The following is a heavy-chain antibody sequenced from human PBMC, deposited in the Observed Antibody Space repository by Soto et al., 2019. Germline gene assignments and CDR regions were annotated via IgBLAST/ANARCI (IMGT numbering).Heavy chain of an antibody. V-gene: IGHV1-58*01. CDR3: AAEERGSAYYYYGMDV. Sequence: SGKVACKASGFTVTSSAVQWVRQARGQRLEWIGWIVVGSGNTNYAQKFQERVTITRDMSTSTAYMELSSLRSEDTAVYYCAAEERGSAYYYYGMDVWGQGTTVTVSS. D-gene: IGHD2-15*01. J-gene: IGHJ6*02. CDR1: GFTVTSSA. CDR2: IVVGSGNT.